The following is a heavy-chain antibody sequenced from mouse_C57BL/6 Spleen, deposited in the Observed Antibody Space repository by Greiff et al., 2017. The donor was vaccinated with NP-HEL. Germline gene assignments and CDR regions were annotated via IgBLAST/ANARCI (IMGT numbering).Heavy chain of an antibody. J-gene: IGHJ2*01. CDR3: ARDRGWLPLDY. CDR2: ISYDGSN. CDR1: GYSITSGYY. V-gene: IGHV3-6*01. Sequence: EVQLVESGPGLVKPSQSLSLTCSVTGYSITSGYYWNWIRQFPGNKLEWMGYISYDGSNNYNPSLKNRISITRDTSKNQFFLKLNSVTTEDTATYYCARDRGWLPLDYWGQGTTLTVSS. D-gene: IGHD2-3*01.